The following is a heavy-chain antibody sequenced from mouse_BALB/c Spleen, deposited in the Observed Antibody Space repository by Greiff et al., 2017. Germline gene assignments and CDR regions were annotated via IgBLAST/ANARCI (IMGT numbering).Heavy chain of an antibody. Sequence: QVQLKESGPGLLAPSQSLSITCTVSGFSLTSYGVHWVRQPPGKGLEWLGVIWAGGSTNYNSALMSRLSISKDNSKSQVFLKMNSLQTDDTAMYYCARDRRYGSSDWYFDVWGAGTTVTVSS. V-gene: IGHV2-9*02. CDR2: IWAGGST. CDR3: ARDRRYGSSDWYFDV. CDR1: GFSLTSYG. D-gene: IGHD1-1*01. J-gene: IGHJ1*01.